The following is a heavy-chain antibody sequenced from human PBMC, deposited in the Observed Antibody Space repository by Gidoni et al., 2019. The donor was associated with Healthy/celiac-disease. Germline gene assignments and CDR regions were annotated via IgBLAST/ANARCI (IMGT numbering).Heavy chain of an antibody. V-gene: IGHV4-59*01. Sequence: QVHLQESGPGLVQPSETLSLACTVSGGPISSYYWSWIRQPPGKGLEWLGYIYYSGSTNYNPSLKSRVTISVDTSKNQFSLKLSSVTAADTAVYYCASGEADSSVYYTGEYWGQGTLVTVSS. CDR1: GGPISSYY. D-gene: IGHD3-22*01. J-gene: IGHJ4*02. CDR2: IYYSGST. CDR3: ASGEADSSVYYTGEY.